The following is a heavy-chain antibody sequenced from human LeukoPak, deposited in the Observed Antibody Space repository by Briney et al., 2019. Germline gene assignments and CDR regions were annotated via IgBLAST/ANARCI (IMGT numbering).Heavy chain of an antibody. Sequence: GGSLRLSCAASGFTFDDYAMHWLRHAPGKGLEWVSGICWNSGSIGYADSVKGRFTTSRDNAKNSLYLQMNSLRAEDTALYYCAKDGKVVGYYYYYYMDVWGKGTTVTVSS. CDR3: AKDGKVVGYYYYYYMDV. J-gene: IGHJ6*03. CDR2: ICWNSGSI. D-gene: IGHD2-15*01. V-gene: IGHV3-9*01. CDR1: GFTFDDYA.